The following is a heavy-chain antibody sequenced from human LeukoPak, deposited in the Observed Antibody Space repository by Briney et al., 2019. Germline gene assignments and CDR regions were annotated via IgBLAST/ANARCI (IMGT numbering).Heavy chain of an antibody. Sequence: GGSLRLSCTVSGFTVSSNSMSWVRQAPGKGLEWVSFIYSGGSTHYSDSVRGRFTISRDNSKNTLYLQMNSLRAEDTAVYYCARRAGAYSHPYDYWGQGTLVTVSS. CDR1: GFTVSSNS. V-gene: IGHV3-53*01. D-gene: IGHD4/OR15-4a*01. J-gene: IGHJ4*02. CDR3: ARRAGAYSHPYDY. CDR2: IYSGGST.